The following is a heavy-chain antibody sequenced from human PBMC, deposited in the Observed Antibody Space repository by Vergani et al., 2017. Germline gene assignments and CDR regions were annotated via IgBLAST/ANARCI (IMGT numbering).Heavy chain of an antibody. J-gene: IGHJ6*02. V-gene: IGHV1-69-2*01. D-gene: IGHD4-17*01. Sequence: EVQLVQSGAEVKKPGATLKISCKVSGYTFTDHYMHWVKQAPGKGLEWMWLVDPEDGETIYAEKFKGRVTIAADTSTDTAQLELSSLRSEATAVYYCATPQTVTTGGMEVWGQGTTVIVSS. CDR1: GYTFTDHY. CDR3: ATPQTVTTGGMEV. CDR2: VDPEDGET.